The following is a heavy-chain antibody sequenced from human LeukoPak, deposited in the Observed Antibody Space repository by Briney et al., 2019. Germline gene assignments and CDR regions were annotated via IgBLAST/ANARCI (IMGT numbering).Heavy chain of an antibody. D-gene: IGHD6-19*01. Sequence: ASVKVSCKASGYTFTTYYIHWVRQAPGLGLEWMGMINPSGGSTSYAQKFQVRATMTRDMSASTVYMELSSLRSEDTAVYYCARDPYSSGWAFDPWGQGTLVTVSS. J-gene: IGHJ5*02. V-gene: IGHV1-46*01. CDR1: GYTFTTYY. CDR3: ARDPYSSGWAFDP. CDR2: INPSGGST.